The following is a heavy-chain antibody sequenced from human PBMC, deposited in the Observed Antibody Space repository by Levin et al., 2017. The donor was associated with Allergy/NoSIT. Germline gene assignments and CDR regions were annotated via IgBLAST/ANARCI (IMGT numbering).Heavy chain of an antibody. CDR1: GFTFSSYG. Sequence: GGSLRLSCAASGFTFSSYGMHWVRQAPGKGLEWVAVIWYDGSNKYYADSVKGRFTISRDNSKNTLYLQMNSLRAEDTAVYYCARDWEQQWLAPLDYWGQGTLVTVSS. CDR2: IWYDGSNK. V-gene: IGHV3-33*01. J-gene: IGHJ4*02. D-gene: IGHD6-19*01. CDR3: ARDWEQQWLAPLDY.